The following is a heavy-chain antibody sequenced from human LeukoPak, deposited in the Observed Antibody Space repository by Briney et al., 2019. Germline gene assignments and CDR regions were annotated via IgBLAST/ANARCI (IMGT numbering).Heavy chain of an antibody. CDR2: ISSSSSYI. CDR1: GFTFSSYS. D-gene: IGHD3-22*01. V-gene: IGHV3-21*01. Sequence: GGSLRLSCAASGFTFSSYSMNWVRQAPGKGLEWVSSISSSSSYIYYADSVKGRFTISRDNAKNSLYLQMNSLRAEDTAAYYCARDTPGTTYYYDSSGYFPDYFDYWGQGTLVTVSS. CDR3: ARDTPGTTYYYDSSGYFPDYFDY. J-gene: IGHJ4*02.